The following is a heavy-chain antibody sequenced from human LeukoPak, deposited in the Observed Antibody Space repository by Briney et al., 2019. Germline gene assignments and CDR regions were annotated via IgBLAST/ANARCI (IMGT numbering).Heavy chain of an antibody. CDR1: GASMSDYY. CDR2: IYYTGST. CDR3: VRRVRYFGQNDY. V-gene: IGHV4-59*08. D-gene: IGHD3-9*01. J-gene: IGHJ4*02. Sequence: KPSETLSLTCTVSGASMSDYYWSWIRQPPGKGLEWIGYIYYTGSTNYNPSLKSRVTMSVDTSKNQISLKLSSVTAADSAVYYCVRRVRYFGQNDYWGQGPLVTVSS.